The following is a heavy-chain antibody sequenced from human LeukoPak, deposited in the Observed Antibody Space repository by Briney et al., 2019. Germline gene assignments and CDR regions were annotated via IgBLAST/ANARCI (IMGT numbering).Heavy chain of an antibody. V-gene: IGHV4-30-2*01. D-gene: IGHD3-22*01. J-gene: IGHJ4*02. CDR2: IYHSGST. Sequence: PSEPLSLTCAVSGGSINSGGYSWSWIRQPPGKGLEWIGYIYHSGSTYYNPSLKSRVTISVDTSKNQFSLKLSSVTAADTAVYYCARDYDSSGYFDYWGQGTLVTVSS. CDR1: GGSINSGGYS. CDR3: ARDYDSSGYFDY.